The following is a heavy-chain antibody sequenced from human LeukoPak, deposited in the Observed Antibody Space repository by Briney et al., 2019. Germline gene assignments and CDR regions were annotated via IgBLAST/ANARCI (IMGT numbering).Heavy chain of an antibody. CDR3: AREGPRNYYFDY. CDR1: GFTFSSNS. Sequence: GTLRLSCAASGFTFSSNSMDWVRQAPGKGLEYVSAISRNGGSTYYANSVKGRFTISRDNSKNTLYLQMGSLRAEDMAVYYCAREGPRNYYFDYWGQGTLVTVSS. CDR2: ISRNGGST. J-gene: IGHJ4*02. V-gene: IGHV3-64*01.